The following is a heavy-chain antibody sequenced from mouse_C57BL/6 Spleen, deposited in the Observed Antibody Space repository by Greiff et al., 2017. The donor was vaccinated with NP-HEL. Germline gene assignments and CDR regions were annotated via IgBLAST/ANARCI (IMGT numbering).Heavy chain of an antibody. CDR1: GYSITSGYY. CDR2: ISYDGSN. V-gene: IGHV3-6*01. CDR3: ARALITTVVATSYWYFDV. J-gene: IGHJ1*03. D-gene: IGHD1-1*01. Sequence: DVKLQESGPGLVKPSQSLSLTCSVTGYSITSGYYWNWIRQFPGNKLEWMGYISYDGSNNYNPSLKNRISITRDTSKNQFFLKLNSVTTEDTATYYCARALITTVVATSYWYFDVWGTGTTVTVSS.